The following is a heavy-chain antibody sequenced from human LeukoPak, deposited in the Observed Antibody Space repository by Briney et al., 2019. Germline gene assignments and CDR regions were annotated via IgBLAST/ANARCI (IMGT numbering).Heavy chain of an antibody. CDR3: ARGGTRITIFGVVRRDRADPRITPNWFDP. CDR1: GYSISSGYY. Sequence: PSETLSLTCTVSGYSISSGYYWGWIRQPPGKGLEWIGSIYHSGSTYYNPSLKSRVTISVDTSKNQFSLKLSSVTAADTAVYYCARGGTRITIFGVVRRDRADPRITPNWFDPWGQGTLVTVSS. J-gene: IGHJ5*02. V-gene: IGHV4-38-2*02. CDR2: IYHSGST. D-gene: IGHD3-3*01.